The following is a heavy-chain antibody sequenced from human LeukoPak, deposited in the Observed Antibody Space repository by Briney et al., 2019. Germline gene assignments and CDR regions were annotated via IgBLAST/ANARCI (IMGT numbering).Heavy chain of an antibody. J-gene: IGHJ4*02. Sequence: PGGSLRLSCAASGFTVSSNYMSWVRQAPGKGLEWVSVIYSGGSTYYADSVKGRFTISRDNSKNTLYLQMNSLRAEDTAVYYCAKILDIVVVPAAMDFDYWGQGTLVTVSS. D-gene: IGHD2-2*01. CDR1: GFTVSSNY. CDR3: AKILDIVVVPAAMDFDY. CDR2: IYSGGST. V-gene: IGHV3-53*05.